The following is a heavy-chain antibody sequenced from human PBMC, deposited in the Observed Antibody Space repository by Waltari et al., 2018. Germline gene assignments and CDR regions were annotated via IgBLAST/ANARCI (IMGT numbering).Heavy chain of an antibody. D-gene: IGHD4-17*01. J-gene: IGHJ3*02. V-gene: IGHV1-69*13. CDR3: ARDYDTVTTLVVRGAFDI. Sequence: QVQLVQSGAEVKKPGSSVKVSCKASGGTFSSYAISWVRQAPGQGLEWMGGIIPIFGTANYAQKFQGRVTITADESTSTAYMELSSLRSEDTAVYYCARDYDTVTTLVVRGAFDIWGQGTMVTVSS. CDR2: IIPIFGTA. CDR1: GGTFSSYA.